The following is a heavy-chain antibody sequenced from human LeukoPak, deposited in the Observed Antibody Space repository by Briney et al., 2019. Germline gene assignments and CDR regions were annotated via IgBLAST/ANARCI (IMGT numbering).Heavy chain of an antibody. V-gene: IGHV3-33*01. CDR2: IWYDGSNK. CDR3: ARGYCGGDCYSPYYMDV. D-gene: IGHD2-21*01. CDR1: GFTFSSYG. Sequence: PGRSLRLSCAASGFTFSSYGMHWVRQAPGKGLEWVAVIWYDGSNKYYADSVKGRFTISRDNSKNTLYLQMNGLRAEDTAVYYCARGYCGGDCYSPYYMDVWGKGTTVTVSS. J-gene: IGHJ6*03.